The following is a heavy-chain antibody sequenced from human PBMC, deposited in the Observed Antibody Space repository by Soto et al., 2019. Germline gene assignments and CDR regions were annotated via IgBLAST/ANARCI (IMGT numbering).Heavy chain of an antibody. D-gene: IGHD3-22*01. CDR3: ARQFDSDTTGYYYAY. V-gene: IGHV1-69*13. J-gene: IGHJ4*02. Sequence: ASVKVSCKASGGTFSRNTISWVRQAPGQGLEWMGGIMPIFGSTNYAQKFQGRVTITADENTRTVYMELSRLRSEDTAVYYCARQFDSDTTGYYYAYWGQGTLVTVSS. CDR2: IMPIFGST. CDR1: GGTFSRNT.